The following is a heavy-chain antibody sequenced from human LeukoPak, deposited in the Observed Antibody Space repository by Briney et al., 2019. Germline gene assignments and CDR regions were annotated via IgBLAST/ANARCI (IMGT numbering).Heavy chain of an antibody. Sequence: PGGSLRLSCAASGLSFIGYAMHWVRQAPGKGLEYVSAISGNGDHTYYANSVKGRFTISRDNSKNTLYLQMGSLRGEDMAVYYCARGSSLGYCTGTSCYHRYFDYWGQGALVTVSS. V-gene: IGHV3-64*01. D-gene: IGHD2-2*01. CDR3: ARGSSLGYCTGTSCYHRYFDY. CDR1: GLSFIGYA. CDR2: ISGNGDHT. J-gene: IGHJ4*02.